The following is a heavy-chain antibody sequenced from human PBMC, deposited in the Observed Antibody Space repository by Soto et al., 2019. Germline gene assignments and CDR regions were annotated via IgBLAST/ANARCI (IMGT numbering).Heavy chain of an antibody. D-gene: IGHD5-18*01. Sequence: GASVKVSCKASGGTFSSYAISWVRQAPGQGLKWMGGIIPIFGTANYAQRFQGRVTITADESTSTAYMELSSLRSEDTAVYYCAGEWIQLWLGRRNLDYWGQGTLVTVSS. CDR3: AGEWIQLWLGRRNLDY. CDR2: IIPIFGTA. J-gene: IGHJ4*02. V-gene: IGHV1-69*13. CDR1: GGTFSSYA.